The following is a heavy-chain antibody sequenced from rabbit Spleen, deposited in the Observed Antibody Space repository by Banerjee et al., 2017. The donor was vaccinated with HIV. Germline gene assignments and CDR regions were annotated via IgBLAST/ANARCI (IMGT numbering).Heavy chain of an antibody. CDR3: ARDNGATVNFDL. CDR1: GFDFSINYV. V-gene: IGHV1S45*01. D-gene: IGHD6-1*01. J-gene: IGHJ4*01. Sequence: QEQLVESGGGLVQPEGSLTLTCTVSGFDFSINYVMRWVRQAPGKGLEWIASIYPTNGVSYYANWAKGRFTISKTSSTTVTLQMTSLTAADTATYFCARDNGATVNFDLWGPGTLVTVS. CDR2: IYPTNGVS.